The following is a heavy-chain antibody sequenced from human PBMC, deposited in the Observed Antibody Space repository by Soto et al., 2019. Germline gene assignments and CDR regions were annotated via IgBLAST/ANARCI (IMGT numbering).Heavy chain of an antibody. J-gene: IGHJ6*02. CDR1: GGSISSSNW. D-gene: IGHD6-13*01. CDR2: IYHSGST. CDR3: ARGGSSWSNYYYYGMDV. V-gene: IGHV4-4*02. Sequence: QVQLQESGPGLVKPSGPLSLTCAVSGGSISSSNWGSWVRQPPGRGLGWIGEIYHSGSTNYNPSLKSRVTISVDKSKNQFSLKLSSVTAADTAVYYCARGGSSWSNYYYYGMDVWGQGTTVTVSS.